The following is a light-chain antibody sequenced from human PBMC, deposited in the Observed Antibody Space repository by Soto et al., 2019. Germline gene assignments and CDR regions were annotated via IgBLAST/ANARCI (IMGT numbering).Light chain of an antibody. CDR3: CSYTRTSNHYF. CDR1: SSDIGGYDY. V-gene: IGLV2-14*01. CDR2: EVR. Sequence: QSALTQPASVSGSPGQSITIACTGTSSDIGGYDYVSWYQQRPGKAPKLMIYEVRYRPSGVSNRFSGSKSGNTASLTISGLQAEDEAVYYCCSYTRTSNHYFFGSGTKVTVL. J-gene: IGLJ1*01.